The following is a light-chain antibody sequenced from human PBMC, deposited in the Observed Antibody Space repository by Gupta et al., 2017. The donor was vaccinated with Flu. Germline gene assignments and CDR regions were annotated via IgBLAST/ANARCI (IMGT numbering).Light chain of an antibody. Sequence: DIVMTQSPATLSVSPGERATLSCRASQSVSSNLAWYQQKPGQAPRLLIYGASTRATGITARFSGSGSGTEFTLTISSLQSEDFAVYYCQQYNNWPPRTFGQGTKVEIK. CDR2: GAS. V-gene: IGKV3-15*01. J-gene: IGKJ1*01. CDR1: QSVSSN. CDR3: QQYNNWPPRT.